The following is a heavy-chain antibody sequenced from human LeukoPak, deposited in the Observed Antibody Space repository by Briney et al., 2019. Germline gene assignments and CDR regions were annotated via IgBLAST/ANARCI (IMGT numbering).Heavy chain of an antibody. CDR3: AKGGVPTAMVDY. D-gene: IGHD2-2*01. CDR1: GFTFSTYG. V-gene: IGHV3-30*18. J-gene: IGHJ4*02. CDR2: ISNDGSHK. Sequence: PGRSLRLSCVVSGFTFSTYGMHRVRQAPGKGLEWLAVISNDGSHKYYADSVKGRFTISRDNSNNTLSMQMNSLRIEDTAVYYCAKGGVPTAMVDYWGQGILVTVSS.